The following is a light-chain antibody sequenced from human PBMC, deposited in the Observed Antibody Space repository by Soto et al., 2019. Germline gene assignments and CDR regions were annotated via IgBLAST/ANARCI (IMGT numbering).Light chain of an antibody. J-gene: IGLJ2*01. V-gene: IGLV1-51*01. CDR3: GTWDSSLSAVV. Sequence: QSVLTQPPSVSAAPGQKVTISCSGSTSNIGNNYVSWYQQLPGTAPKLLIYDNNKRPSGIPDRFSGSKFVPSATLGITGLQTGDEADYYCGTWDSSLSAVVFGGGTKLTVL. CDR1: TSNIGNNY. CDR2: DNN.